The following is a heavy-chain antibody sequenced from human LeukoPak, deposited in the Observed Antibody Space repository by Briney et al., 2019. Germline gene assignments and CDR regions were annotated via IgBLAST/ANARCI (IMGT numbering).Heavy chain of an antibody. CDR3: ARESSSESYYYYYMDV. J-gene: IGHJ6*03. Sequence: SVKVSCKASGGTFSSYAISWVRQAPGQGLEWMGGTIPIFGTANYAQKFQGRVTITTDESTSTAYMQLSSVRSEDTAVYYCARESSSESYYYYYMDVWGKGTTVTVSS. D-gene: IGHD6-6*01. CDR2: TIPIFGTA. V-gene: IGHV1-69*05. CDR1: GGTFSSYA.